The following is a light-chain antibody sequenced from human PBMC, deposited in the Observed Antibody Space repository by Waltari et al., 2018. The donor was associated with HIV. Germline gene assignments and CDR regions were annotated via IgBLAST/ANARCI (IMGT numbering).Light chain of an antibody. V-gene: IGLV1-51*01. J-gene: IGLJ2*01. Sequence: QSVLTQPPSVSAAPGPRVTLSCSGSTSRLCKHYVSWSRHLPATAPKLLMYDNKQRPAGIPDRFSGSKSGTSATLGITGLQTGDEADYYCGTWDSDLSAVVFGGGTKLTVL. CDR1: TSRLCKHY. CDR2: DNK. CDR3: GTWDSDLSAVV.